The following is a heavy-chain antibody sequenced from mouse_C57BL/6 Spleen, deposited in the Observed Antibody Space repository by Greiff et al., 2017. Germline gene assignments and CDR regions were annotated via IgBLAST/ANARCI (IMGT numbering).Heavy chain of an antibody. V-gene: IGHV5-17*01. CDR2: ISSGSSTI. J-gene: IGHJ4*01. D-gene: IGHD1-1*01. CDR1: GFTFSDYG. Sequence: EVQLVESGGGLVKPGGSLKFSCAASGFTFSDYGMHWVRQAPEKGLEWVAYISSGSSTIDYADTVKGRVTISRDNAKNTLFLQMTSLRSEDTAMYYCATGRSYDAMDYWGQGTSVTVSS. CDR3: ATGRSYDAMDY.